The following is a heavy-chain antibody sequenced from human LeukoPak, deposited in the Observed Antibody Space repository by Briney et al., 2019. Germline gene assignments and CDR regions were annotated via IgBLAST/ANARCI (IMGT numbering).Heavy chain of an antibody. D-gene: IGHD5-12*01. Sequence: PGMSLRLSCAASGYTFSIYGMNWVRQAPGKGLEWVSAISGSGGSTYYADSVKGRFTISRDNSKNTLYLQMNSLRAEDTAVYYCAKAHGSGYDVNWFDPWGQGTLVTVSS. V-gene: IGHV3-23*01. J-gene: IGHJ5*02. CDR1: GYTFSIYG. CDR3: AKAHGSGYDVNWFDP. CDR2: ISGSGGST.